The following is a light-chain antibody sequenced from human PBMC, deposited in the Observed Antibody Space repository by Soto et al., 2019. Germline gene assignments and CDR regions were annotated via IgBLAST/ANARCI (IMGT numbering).Light chain of an antibody. CDR2: AAT. V-gene: IGKV1-39*01. CDR3: QESSTTPAFT. Sequence: DIQMTQSPSALSASVGDRVTSTCRASHSVASYFNWFQQRPGKAPSLLIYAATTFHTGVPSRFIGIRSGTNFTLTISRLQPEDFASYYCQESSTTPAFTSGPGTKVDF. CDR1: HSVASY. J-gene: IGKJ3*01.